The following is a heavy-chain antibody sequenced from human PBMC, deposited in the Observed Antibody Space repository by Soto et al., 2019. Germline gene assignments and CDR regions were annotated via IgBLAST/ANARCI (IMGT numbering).Heavy chain of an antibody. D-gene: IGHD3-22*01. Sequence: TLSVTCTVSGGSISSGGYYWSWIRQHPGKGLEWIVYIYYSGSTYYNPSLKSRVTISVDTSKNQFSLKLSYVTAADTAVYYCARGKTYYYDSSGYPKKWFDTWGQGTLVTVPS. V-gene: IGHV4-31*03. CDR1: GGSISSGGYY. CDR2: IYYSGST. J-gene: IGHJ5*02. CDR3: ARGKTYYYDSSGYPKKWFDT.